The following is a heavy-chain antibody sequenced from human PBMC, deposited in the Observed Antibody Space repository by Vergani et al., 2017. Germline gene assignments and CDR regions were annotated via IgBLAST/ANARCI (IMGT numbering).Heavy chain of an antibody. D-gene: IGHD3-10*01. Sequence: VQLVESGGDLVQPGRSLRLSCTASGFTFGYYAMVWFRQAPGQGLEWVGGIRSKAYGQATIYAASVKGRFTISRDDSKSIAYLQMNNLQTEYAAMYYCVRDQVTMLRGSDALDIWGQGTMVTVSS. CDR3: VRDQVTMLRGSDALDI. CDR1: GFTFGYYA. J-gene: IGHJ3*02. V-gene: IGHV3-49*03. CDR2: IRSKAYGQAT.